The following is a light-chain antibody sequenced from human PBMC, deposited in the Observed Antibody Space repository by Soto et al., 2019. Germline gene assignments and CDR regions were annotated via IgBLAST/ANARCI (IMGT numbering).Light chain of an antibody. CDR2: DAS. CDR1: QSVSNNY. J-gene: IGKJ1*01. Sequence: EIVLTQSPGTLSLSPGERATLSCRASQSVSNNYVAWYQHKPGQAPRLLIDDASRRATGIPDRFSGSGSGTEFTLTISRLELEDFAVYYCQQCATPPLTFGQGTRVDIK. V-gene: IGKV3-20*01. CDR3: QQCATPPLT.